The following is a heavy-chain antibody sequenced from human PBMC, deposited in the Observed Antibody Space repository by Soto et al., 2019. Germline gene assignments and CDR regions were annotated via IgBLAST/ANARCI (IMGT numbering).Heavy chain of an antibody. J-gene: IGHJ6*03. CDR2: INLSGDTT. Sequence: QVQLVQSGAEVKKPGASVKVSCKTSGYTFTNYSMYWVRQAPGQGLEWMGIINLSGDTTAYAQKFQGRVSMTRDTSTSTVYMELNSLRSEDTALYYCARGMAVTTTSVGHYYYMDVWGKGTTVTVSS. CDR1: GYTFTNYS. V-gene: IGHV1-46*01. CDR3: ARGMAVTTTSVGHYYYMDV. D-gene: IGHD6-19*01.